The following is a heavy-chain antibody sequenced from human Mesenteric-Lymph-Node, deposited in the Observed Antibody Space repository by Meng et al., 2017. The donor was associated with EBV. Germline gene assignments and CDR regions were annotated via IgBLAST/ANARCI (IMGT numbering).Heavy chain of an antibody. Sequence: QLQLAVCGGGGVLPVRSRSLSRSDSVLDVRSQAMHWLRQAPGKGPEWVALLSFDGSESYAESVQGRFTISRDNSKNTLYLQMNSLRREDTAVYYCVRPGRGSPFDYWGQGTLVTVSS. J-gene: IGHJ4*02. CDR1: VLDVRSQA. CDR2: LSFDGSE. D-gene: IGHD2-15*01. CDR3: VRPGRGSPFDY. V-gene: IGHV3-30-3*01.